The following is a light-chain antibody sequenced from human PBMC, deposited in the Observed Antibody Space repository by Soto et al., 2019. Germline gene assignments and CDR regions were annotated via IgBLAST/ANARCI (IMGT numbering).Light chain of an antibody. CDR2: DAS. CDR1: QSVRSS. CDR3: QQHGQWPIT. Sequence: EIVLTQSPATLSLSPGARATLSCRASQSVRSSLAWYQQQPGQAPRLLIFDASNRATGIPPRFSGSGSGTDFTLTINSLEPEDFATYYCQQHGQWPITFGQGTRLEIK. J-gene: IGKJ5*01. V-gene: IGKV3-11*01.